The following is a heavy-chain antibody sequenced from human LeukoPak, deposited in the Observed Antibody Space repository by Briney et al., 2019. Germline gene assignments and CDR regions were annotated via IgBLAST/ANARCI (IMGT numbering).Heavy chain of an antibody. CDR2: IYYRSKWYN. Sequence: SQTLSLTCAISGDSVSVNSDVWNWIRQSPLRGLEWLGRIYYRSKWYNDYAVSVRSRITISPDTSKNQFSLQLNSVTPEDTAVYYCARDADWGFDAFDIWGQGTVVTVSS. V-gene: IGHV6-1*01. D-gene: IGHD7-27*01. J-gene: IGHJ3*02. CDR1: GDSVSVNSDV. CDR3: ARDADWGFDAFDI.